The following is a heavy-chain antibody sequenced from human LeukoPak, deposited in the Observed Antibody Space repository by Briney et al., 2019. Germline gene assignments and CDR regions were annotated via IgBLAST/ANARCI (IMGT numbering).Heavy chain of an antibody. CDR2: INHSGST. D-gene: IGHD6-13*01. CDR1: GGSFSGYY. V-gene: IGHV4-34*01. CDR3: ASFRQQLVTG. Sequence: ASETLSLTCAVYGGSFSGYYWSWIRQPPGKGLEWIGEINHSGSTNYNPSLKSRVTISVDTSKNQFSLKLSSVTAADTAVYYCASFRQQLVTGWGQGTLVTVSS. J-gene: IGHJ4*02.